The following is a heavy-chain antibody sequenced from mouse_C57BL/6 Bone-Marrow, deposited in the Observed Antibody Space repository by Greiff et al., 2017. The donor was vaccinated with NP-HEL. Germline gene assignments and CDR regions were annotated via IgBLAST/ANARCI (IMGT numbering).Heavy chain of an antibody. J-gene: IGHJ3*01. CDR1: GYTFTSYW. CDR2: IDPSDSYT. D-gene: IGHD4-1*01. Sequence: QVQLQQPGAELVMPGASVKLSCKASGYTFTSYWMHWVKQRPGQGLEWIGEIDPSDSYTNYNQKFKGKSTLTVDKSSSTAYMQLSSLTSEDSAVYYWARGTGPAWFAYWGQGTLVTVSA. V-gene: IGHV1-69*01. CDR3: ARGTGPAWFAY.